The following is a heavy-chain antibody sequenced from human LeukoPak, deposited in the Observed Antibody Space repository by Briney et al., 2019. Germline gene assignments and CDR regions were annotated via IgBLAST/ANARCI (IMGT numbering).Heavy chain of an antibody. Sequence: ASVKVSCKASGGTFSSYAISWVRQAPGQGLEWMGGIIPIFGTANYAQKFQGRVTITADESTSTAYMELSGLRSEDTAVYYCAKSLLRVVWAYCGGDCYSFDYWGQGILVTVSS. CDR3: AKSLLRVVWAYCGGDCYSFDY. CDR2: IIPIFGTA. J-gene: IGHJ4*02. CDR1: GGTFSSYA. D-gene: IGHD2-21*01. V-gene: IGHV1-69*13.